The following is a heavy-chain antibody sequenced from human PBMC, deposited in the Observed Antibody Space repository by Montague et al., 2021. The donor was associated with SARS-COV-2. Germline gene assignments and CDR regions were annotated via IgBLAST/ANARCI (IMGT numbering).Heavy chain of an antibody. V-gene: IGHV4-38-2*02. D-gene: IGHD4-11*01. CDR2: IYHSGST. CDR1: GYSISSGYY. Sequence: SETLSLTCTVSGYSISSGYYWGWIRQPPGKGLEWIGSIYHSGSTHYNPSLKSRVTISVDTSKNQFSLKLSSVTVADTAVYYCAVNSNYYYYYGMDVWGQGTTVTVSS. CDR3: AVNSNYYYYYGMDV. J-gene: IGHJ6*02.